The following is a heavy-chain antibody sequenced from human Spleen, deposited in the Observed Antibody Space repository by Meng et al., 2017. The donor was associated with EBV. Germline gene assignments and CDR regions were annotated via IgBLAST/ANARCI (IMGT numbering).Heavy chain of an antibody. CDR2: IYHSGTT. J-gene: IGHJ5*02. V-gene: IGHV4-30-2*01. Sequence: QRQLQGSGSGMVRPSQTLSLTCTVSGDSITSGGYSWTWIRQTPGKGPEWIGNIYHSGTTYYNPSLKSRVTLSVDTSANQFSLKLTSLTAADTAVYYCARDQPGWFDPWGQGTLVTVSS. CDR3: ARDQPGWFDP. CDR1: GDSITSGGYS. D-gene: IGHD1-14*01.